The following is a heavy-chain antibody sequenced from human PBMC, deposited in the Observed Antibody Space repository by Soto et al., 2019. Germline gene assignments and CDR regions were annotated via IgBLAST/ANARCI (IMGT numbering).Heavy chain of an antibody. D-gene: IGHD3-16*01. V-gene: IGHV1-18*04. CDR2: ISTYSGNT. CDR1: GYKFITYG. Sequence: QIQLVQSGGEVKKPRASVKVSCRASGYKFITYGITWVRQAPGQGLEWMGGISTYSGNTDYAQSLQDRVTMTTDTSTSTVYMELGSLRSDDTAVYYCARGLGTNGLDVWGQGTAVTVSS. CDR3: ARGLGTNGLDV. J-gene: IGHJ6*02.